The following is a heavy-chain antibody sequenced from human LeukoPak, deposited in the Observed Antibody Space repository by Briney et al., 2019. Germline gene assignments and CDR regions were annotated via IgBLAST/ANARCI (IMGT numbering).Heavy chain of an antibody. D-gene: IGHD3-22*01. CDR3: AKDLHYYDSSGYYFNYCDY. Sequence: PGGSLRLSCAASGFTFSSYAMSWVRQAPGKGLEWVSDISGSGGSTYYADSVKGRFTISRDNSKNTLYLQMNSLRAEDTAVYYCAKDLHYYDSSGYYFNYCDYWGQGTLVTVSS. J-gene: IGHJ4*02. V-gene: IGHV3-23*01. CDR2: ISGSGGST. CDR1: GFTFSSYA.